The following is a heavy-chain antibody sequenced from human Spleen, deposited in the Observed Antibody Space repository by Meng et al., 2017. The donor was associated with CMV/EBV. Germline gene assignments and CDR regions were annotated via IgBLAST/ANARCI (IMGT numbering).Heavy chain of an antibody. CDR1: GYTFIGYY. CDR2: INPNPNNGGT. CDR3: ARAGLGIVIEPRTMPGETYYFSSLDV. Sequence: ASVKVSCKASGYTFIGYYIHWVRQAPGQGLEWMGWINPNPNNGGTAYAQKFQGRLTLTRDTSISVAYMELRSLRSDDTAVYYCARAGLGIVIEPRTMPGETYYFSSLDVWGQGTTVTVSS. D-gene: IGHD2/OR15-2a*01. J-gene: IGHJ6*02. V-gene: IGHV1-2*02.